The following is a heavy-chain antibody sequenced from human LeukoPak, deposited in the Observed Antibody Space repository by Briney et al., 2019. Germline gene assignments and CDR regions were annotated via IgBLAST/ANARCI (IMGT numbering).Heavy chain of an antibody. CDR1: GGSISSYY. CDR3: ARDRSYGGNGYFDY. Sequence: SETLSLTCTVSGGSISSYYWSWIRQPPGKGLEWIGYIYYSGSTNYNPSLKSRVTISVDTSKNQFSLKLSSVTAADTAVYYYARDRSYGGNGYFDYWGQGTLVTVSS. CDR2: IYYSGST. D-gene: IGHD4-23*01. J-gene: IGHJ4*02. V-gene: IGHV4-59*01.